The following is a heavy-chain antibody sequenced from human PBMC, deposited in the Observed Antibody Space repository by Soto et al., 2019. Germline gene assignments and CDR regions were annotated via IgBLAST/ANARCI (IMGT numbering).Heavy chain of an antibody. CDR2: IHHSGST. D-gene: IGHD6-19*01. Sequence: QMQLQESGPGLVKPSETLSLTCAVSSASISSEQRWSWVRQPPGKGLEWIGEIHHSGSTNKNPSLKSRVTMSAGKSKNQLSLNLNSVTAADTAFYYCARSFGWYAIDQWGQGTLVIVSS. CDR3: ARSFGWYAIDQ. CDR1: SASISSEQR. J-gene: IGHJ4*02. V-gene: IGHV4-4*02.